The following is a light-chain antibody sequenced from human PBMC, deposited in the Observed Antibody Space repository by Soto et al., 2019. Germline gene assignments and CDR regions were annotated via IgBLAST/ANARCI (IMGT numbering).Light chain of an antibody. Sequence: QSVLTQPASVSGSPGQSITISCTGTSSDVGSYSLVAWYQQHPGKAPKLMIYEANKRPSGVSNRFSGSKSGNTASLTISGLQAEDEADYYYCSYAGSNSYVFGIGTKLTVL. J-gene: IGLJ1*01. CDR2: EAN. CDR3: CSYAGSNSYV. CDR1: SSDVGSYSL. V-gene: IGLV2-23*01.